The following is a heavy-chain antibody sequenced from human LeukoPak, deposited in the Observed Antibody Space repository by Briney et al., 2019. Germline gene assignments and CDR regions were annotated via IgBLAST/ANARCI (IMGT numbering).Heavy chain of an antibody. D-gene: IGHD3-9*01. Sequence: GASVKVSCKASGGTFSSYAISWVRQAPGQGLEWMGRIIPILGIANYAQKFQGRVTITADKSTSTAYMELSSLRSEDTAVYYCARVKYDILTGYYNYFDYWGQGTLVTVSS. V-gene: IGHV1-69*04. CDR2: IIPILGIA. CDR1: GGTFSSYA. J-gene: IGHJ4*02. CDR3: ARVKYDILTGYYNYFDY.